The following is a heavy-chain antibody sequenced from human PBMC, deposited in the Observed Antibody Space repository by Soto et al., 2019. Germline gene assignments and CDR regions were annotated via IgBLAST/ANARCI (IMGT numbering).Heavy chain of an antibody. V-gene: IGHV4-34*01. Sequence: QVQLQQWGAGLLKPSETLSLNCAVTGGSLSGYYWSWIRQLPRQGLEWIREVKDGGHTNYSPSLRGRFSISSDTSNILFSLRLNSVPAADTGVHYCARGEEGVVASPCDQGSLVTVSS. CDR2: VKDGGHT. D-gene: IGHD5-12*01. J-gene: IGHJ5*02. CDR3: ARGEEGVVASP. CDR1: GGSLSGYY.